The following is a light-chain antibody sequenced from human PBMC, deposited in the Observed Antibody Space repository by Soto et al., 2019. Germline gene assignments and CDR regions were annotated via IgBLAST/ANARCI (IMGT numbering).Light chain of an antibody. CDR1: QTVERW. CDR3: QQYKDYVWT. Sequence: ITITESPSSLPASDGDRATISCRASQTVERWLAWYQQKPGKAPKLLISDVSSLERGVPSRFSGSGSATEFTLTISGLQSDDFATYYCQQYKDYVWTFGQGTKV. CDR2: DVS. V-gene: IGKV1-5*01. J-gene: IGKJ1*01.